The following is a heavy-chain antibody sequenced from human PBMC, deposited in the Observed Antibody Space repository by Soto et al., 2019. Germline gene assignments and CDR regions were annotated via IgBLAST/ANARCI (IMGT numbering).Heavy chain of an antibody. CDR1: GGSVSDYSYY. V-gene: IGHV4-39*01. CDR2: VYYSGNT. Sequence: SETLSLTCSIFGGSVSDYSYYCGWIRQPPGKGLEWIGSVYYSGNTYYNPSLKSRVTMSLDTSKNYFSLRLGSVTAADTAMYYCACPHGRSAFYYLDYRGPGTQVTVSS. CDR3: ACPHGRSAFYYLDY. J-gene: IGHJ4*02.